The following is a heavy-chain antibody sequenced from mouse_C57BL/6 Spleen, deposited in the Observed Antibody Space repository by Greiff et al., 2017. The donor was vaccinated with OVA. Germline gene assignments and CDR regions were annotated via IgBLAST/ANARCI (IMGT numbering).Heavy chain of an antibody. J-gene: IGHJ2*01. CDR3: ANYDYFDY. CDR1: GFNIKNSY. CDR2: IDPANGNI. Sequence: EVQLQQSVAELVRPGASVKLSCTASGFNIKNSYMHWVKQTPEQGLEWIGRIDPANGNIKYAPKFQGKDTITADKSSSTAFMQLNILTSEDSAVYFCANYDYFDYWGQGTTLTVSS. V-gene: IGHV14-3*01. D-gene: IGHD2-4*01.